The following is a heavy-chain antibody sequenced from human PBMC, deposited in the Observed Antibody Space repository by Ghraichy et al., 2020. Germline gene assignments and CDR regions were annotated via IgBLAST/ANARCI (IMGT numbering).Heavy chain of an antibody. CDR1: GGSMSGYF. CDR2: IFYSGST. D-gene: IGHD1-1*01. Sequence: SETLSLTCTVSGGSMSGYFWSWIRQPPGKGLEWIGYIFYSGSTNYNPSLKSRISISLDTSKNQFSLRLNSVTAADTAVYYCARVYTYRFDYRGQGTLVTVSS. J-gene: IGHJ4*02. CDR3: ARVYTYRFDY. V-gene: IGHV4-59*01.